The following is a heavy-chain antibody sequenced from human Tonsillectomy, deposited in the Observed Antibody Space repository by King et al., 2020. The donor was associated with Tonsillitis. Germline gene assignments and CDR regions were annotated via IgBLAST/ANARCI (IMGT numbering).Heavy chain of an antibody. CDR1: GFTFSSYG. J-gene: IGHJ4*02. CDR3: ARDPVAYCGGDCYSGFDY. Sequence: HVQLVESGGGVVQPGRSLRLSCAASGFTFSSYGIHWVRQAPGKGLEWVAVIWYVGSNKYFADSVKGRFTSSRDNSKNTLYLQMNSLRAEDTAVYYCARDPVAYCGGDCYSGFDYWGQGTLVTVSS. V-gene: IGHV3-33*08. D-gene: IGHD2-21*02. CDR2: IWYVGSNK.